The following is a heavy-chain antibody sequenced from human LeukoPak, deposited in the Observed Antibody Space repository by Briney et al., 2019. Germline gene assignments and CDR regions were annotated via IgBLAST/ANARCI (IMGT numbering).Heavy chain of an antibody. J-gene: IGHJ4*02. CDR3: ARGLKVRGVIGVYFDY. D-gene: IGHD3-10*01. Sequence: ASVKVSCKASGYTFTGYYMHWVRQAPGQGLEWMGWINPNSGGTNYAQKFQGRVTMTRDTSIRTAYMELSRLRSDDTAVYYCARGLKVRGVIGVYFDYWGQGTLVTVSS. CDR1: GYTFTGYY. CDR2: INPNSGGT. V-gene: IGHV1-2*02.